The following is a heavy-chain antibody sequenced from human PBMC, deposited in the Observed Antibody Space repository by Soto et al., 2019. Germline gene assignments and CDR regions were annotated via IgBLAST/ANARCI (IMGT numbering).Heavy chain of an antibody. V-gene: IGHV3-30-3*01. CDR1: GFTFGTYG. CDR3: SRVTPGNNLYYFAGLDV. D-gene: IGHD3-22*01. CDR2: ISYEGSNT. Sequence: QVHLVESGGGVVQPGRSLRLSCVASGFTFGTYGIHWVRQAPGKGLQWVALISYEGSNTYYADSVRGRFTISRDNAKNTLSLQMNSLRPEDSCVYFCSRVTPGNNLYYFAGLDVWGQGTSVTVSS. J-gene: IGHJ6*02.